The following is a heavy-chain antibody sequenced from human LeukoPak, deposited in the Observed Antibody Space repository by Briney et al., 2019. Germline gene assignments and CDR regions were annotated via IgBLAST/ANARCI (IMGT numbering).Heavy chain of an antibody. CDR1: GFTVSSNY. CDR2: IYSGGST. Sequence: GGSLRLSCAASGFTVSSNYMSWVRQAPGKGLEWVSVIYSGGSTYYADSAKGRFTISRDNSKNTLYLQMNSLRAEDTAVYYCARAADYGDYFAGFEYFQHWGQGTLVTVSS. D-gene: IGHD4-17*01. V-gene: IGHV3-66*01. J-gene: IGHJ1*01. CDR3: ARAADYGDYFAGFEYFQH.